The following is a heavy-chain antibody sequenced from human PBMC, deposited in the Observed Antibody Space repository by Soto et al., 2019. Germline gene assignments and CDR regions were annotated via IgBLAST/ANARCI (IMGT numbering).Heavy chain of an antibody. J-gene: IGHJ3*02. CDR1: GGSISSSSYY. V-gene: IGHV4-39*01. Sequence: SETLSLTSTVSGGSISSSSYYWGWIRQPPGKGLEWIGSSYYSGSTNYTPTLKSRVTISVDTSKNQFSLKLSSVTAAGTAVYYCARQAERYCSGGSCYLRQDAFDIWGQGTMVTVSS. CDR3: ARQAERYCSGGSCYLRQDAFDI. CDR2: SYYSGST. D-gene: IGHD2-15*01.